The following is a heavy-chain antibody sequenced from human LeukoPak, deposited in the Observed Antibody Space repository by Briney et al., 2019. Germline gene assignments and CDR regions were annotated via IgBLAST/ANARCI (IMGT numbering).Heavy chain of an antibody. Sequence: PSETLSLTCAVYGGSFSGYYWSWIRQPPGEGLEWIGEINHSGSTNYNPSLKSRVTISVDTSKNQFSLKLSSVTAADTAVYYCARLHCSSTSCYGPLYYYYGMDVWGKGTTVTVSS. CDR3: ARLHCSSTSCYGPLYYYYGMDV. D-gene: IGHD2-2*01. CDR1: GGSFSGYY. V-gene: IGHV4-34*01. CDR2: INHSGST. J-gene: IGHJ6*04.